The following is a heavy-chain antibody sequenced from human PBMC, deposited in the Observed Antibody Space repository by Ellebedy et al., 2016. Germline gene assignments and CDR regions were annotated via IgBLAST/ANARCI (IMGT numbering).Heavy chain of an antibody. D-gene: IGHD3-22*01. V-gene: IGHV3-30*18. CDR1: GFTFSSYG. CDR3: AKPARRYYYDSSGYSHFDY. CDR2: ISYDGSNK. Sequence: GGSLRLSCAASGFTFSSYGMHWVRQAPGKGLEWVAVISYDGSNKYYADSVKGRFTISRDNSKNTLYLQMNSLRAEETAVYYCAKPARRYYYDSSGYSHFDYWGQGTLVTVSS. J-gene: IGHJ4*02.